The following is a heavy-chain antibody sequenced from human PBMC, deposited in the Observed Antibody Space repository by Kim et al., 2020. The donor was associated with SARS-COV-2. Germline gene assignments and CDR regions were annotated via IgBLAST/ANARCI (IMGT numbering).Heavy chain of an antibody. CDR2: SRSRTRGQTT. Sequence: GGSLRLSCTASGFISSDYYMDWVRQVPGKGLEWVGRSRSRTRGQTTEYAASVNGRFTISRDDSKNSVYLQMNSLNIEDTAVYHCARGLPDSTDYFYFDLWGRGTLVTVSS. CDR1: GFISSDYY. D-gene: IGHD3-22*01. V-gene: IGHV3-72*01. CDR3: ARGLPDSTDYFYFDL. J-gene: IGHJ2*01.